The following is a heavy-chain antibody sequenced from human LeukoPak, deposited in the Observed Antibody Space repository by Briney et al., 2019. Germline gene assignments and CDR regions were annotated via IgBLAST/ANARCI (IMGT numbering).Heavy chain of an antibody. D-gene: IGHD3-10*01. CDR2: IPYDGSAE. Sequence: PGWSLRLSCAASGFTFSSFGMHWVRQAPGKGLEWVTFIPYDGSAEYYADSVKGRFTISRDNSKNTLYLQMNSLRAEDTAIYCCTSSGSYRDFDYWGQGPLVTVSS. V-gene: IGHV3-30*02. CDR3: TSSGSYRDFDY. J-gene: IGHJ4*02. CDR1: GFTFSSFG.